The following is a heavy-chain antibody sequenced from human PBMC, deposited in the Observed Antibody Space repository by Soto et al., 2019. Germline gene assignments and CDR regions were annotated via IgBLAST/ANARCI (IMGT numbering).Heavy chain of an antibody. D-gene: IGHD5-12*01. J-gene: IGHJ4*02. CDR2: IIPILGIA. CDR3: ASQEYSGYDPLNDY. V-gene: IGHV1-69*02. CDR1: GGTLSSYT. Sequence: SVKVSCTASGGTLSSYTISWVRQAPGQGLEWMGRIIPILGIANYAQKFQGRVTITADKSTSTAYMELSSLRSEDTAVYYCASQEYSGYDPLNDYWGQGTLVTVSS.